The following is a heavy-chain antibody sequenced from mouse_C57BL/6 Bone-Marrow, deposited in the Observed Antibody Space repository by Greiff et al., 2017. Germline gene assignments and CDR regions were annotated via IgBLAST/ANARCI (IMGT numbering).Heavy chain of an antibody. Sequence: VQLQQPGAELVKPGASVKLSCKASGYTFTSYWMQWVKQRPGQGLEWIGEIDPSDSYTNYNQKFKGKATLTVDTASSTAYMRLSSLTSEDSAVYYCARDGYYWYFDVWGTGTTVTVSS. V-gene: IGHV1-50*01. CDR3: ARDGYYWYFDV. D-gene: IGHD2-3*01. CDR1: GYTFTSYW. CDR2: IDPSDSYT. J-gene: IGHJ1*03.